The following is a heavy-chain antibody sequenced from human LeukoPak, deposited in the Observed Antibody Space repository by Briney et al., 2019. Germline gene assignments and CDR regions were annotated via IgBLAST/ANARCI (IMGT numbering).Heavy chain of an antibody. CDR2: MSSGGTYI. J-gene: IGHJ4*02. CDR1: GFTFSSYS. V-gene: IGHV3-21*01. D-gene: IGHD5-18*01. CDR3: ARGAPTAMVTMGFDY. Sequence: GGSLRLSCAASGFTFSSYSMTWVRQAPGKGREWVSSMSSGGTYIYYADSVKGRFTISRDNAKNSLYLQMNSLRAEDTAVYYCARGAPTAMVTMGFDYWGQGTLVTVSS.